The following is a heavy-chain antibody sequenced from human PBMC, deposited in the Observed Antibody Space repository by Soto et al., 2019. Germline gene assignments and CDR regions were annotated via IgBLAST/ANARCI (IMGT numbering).Heavy chain of an antibody. Sequence: QVQLVQSGAEVKKPGASVKISCKASGYTFINYYIHWVRQAPGQGLEWMAIINPNGGSTTYAQKFQGRVTVTSDTSPTTATMQRISLQSDDTAVYFCARSLLRGDFWGQGTLVTVSS. CDR2: INPNGGST. V-gene: IGHV1-46*01. CDR3: ARSLLRGDF. J-gene: IGHJ4*02. D-gene: IGHD2-21*01. CDR1: GYTFINYY.